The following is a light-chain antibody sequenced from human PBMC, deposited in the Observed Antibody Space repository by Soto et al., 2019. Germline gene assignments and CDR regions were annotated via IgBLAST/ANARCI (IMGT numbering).Light chain of an antibody. J-gene: IGLJ1*01. CDR1: SSNIGSNY. V-gene: IGLV1-47*01. CDR3: AAWDDSLSGRV. Sequence: QSVLTQPPSASGTPGQRVTISCSGSSSNIGSNYVYWYQQLPGTAPKLLIYRNNQRPSGVPDRFSGSKSGTSASQAISGLRSEDEADYYCAAWDDSLSGRVFGTGTKLTVL. CDR2: RNN.